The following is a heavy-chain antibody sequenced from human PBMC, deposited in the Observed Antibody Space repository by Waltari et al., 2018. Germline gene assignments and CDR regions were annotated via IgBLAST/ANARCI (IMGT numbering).Heavy chain of an antibody. D-gene: IGHD2-2*02. V-gene: IGHV3-30-3*01. Sequence: AASGFTFSSYAMHWVRQAPGKGLEWVAVISYDGSNKYYADSVKGRFTISRDNSKNTLYLQMNSLRAEDTAVYYCARSVYCSSTSCYTESYYYYMDVWGKGTTVTISS. CDR3: ARSVYCSSTSCYTESYYYYMDV. CDR1: GFTFSSYA. CDR2: ISYDGSNK. J-gene: IGHJ6*03.